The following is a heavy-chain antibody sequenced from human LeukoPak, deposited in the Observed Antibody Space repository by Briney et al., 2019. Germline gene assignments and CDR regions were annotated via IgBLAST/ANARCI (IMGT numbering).Heavy chain of an antibody. J-gene: IGHJ4*02. V-gene: IGHV3-23*01. CDR3: AKIKELRYFDWLLYYFDY. CDR2: ISGSGGST. Sequence: GGTLRLSCAASGFTFSSYGMSWVRQAPGKGLEWVSAISGSGGSTYYADSVKGQFTISRDNSKNTLYLQMNSLRAEDTAVYYCAKIKELRYFDWLLYYFDYWGQGTLVTVSS. CDR1: GFTFSSYG. D-gene: IGHD3-9*01.